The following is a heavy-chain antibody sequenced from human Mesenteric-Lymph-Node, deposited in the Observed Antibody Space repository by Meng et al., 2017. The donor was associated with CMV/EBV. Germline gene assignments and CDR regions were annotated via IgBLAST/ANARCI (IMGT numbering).Heavy chain of an antibody. J-gene: IGHJ4*02. V-gene: IGHV6-1*01. CDR3: ARAGSGGRSFDY. Sequence: SQTRSLTRAVSGDSVSSNSAAWNWTRQSPSRGLEWLGRTYYRSKWYNDYSVSVKSRISINSDTSKNQFSLQLNSVTPEDTAVYYCARAGSGGRSFDYWGQGTLVTVSS. CDR2: TYYRSKWYN. CDR1: GDSVSSNSAA. D-gene: IGHD6-19*01.